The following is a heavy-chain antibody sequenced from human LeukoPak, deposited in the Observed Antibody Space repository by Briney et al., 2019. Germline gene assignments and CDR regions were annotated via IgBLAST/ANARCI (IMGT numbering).Heavy chain of an antibody. V-gene: IGHV3-21*01. D-gene: IGHD1-26*01. CDR3: ARVRYSGSYYGMDV. Sequence: GGSLRLSCAASGFTFSSYSMSWVRQAPGKGLEWVSSISSSSSYIYYADSVKGRFTISRDNAKNSLYLQMNSLRAEDTAVYYCARVRYSGSYYGMDVWGQGTTVTVSS. CDR1: GFTFSSYS. CDR2: ISSSSSYI. J-gene: IGHJ6*02.